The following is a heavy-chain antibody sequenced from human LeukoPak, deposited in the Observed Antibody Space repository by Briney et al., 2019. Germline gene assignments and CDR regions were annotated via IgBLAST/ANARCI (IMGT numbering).Heavy chain of an antibody. CDR3: AKSTTVTQRGYFDY. J-gene: IGHJ4*02. CDR1: GFTFSSYG. CDR2: ISYDGSNK. D-gene: IGHD4-17*01. Sequence: PEGSLGLSCAASGFTFSSYGMHWVRQAPAKGLEWVAIISYDGSNKYYADSVKGRFTISRDNSKNTLYLQMNSLRAEDTAVYYCAKSTTVTQRGYFDYWGQGTLVTVSS. V-gene: IGHV3-30*18.